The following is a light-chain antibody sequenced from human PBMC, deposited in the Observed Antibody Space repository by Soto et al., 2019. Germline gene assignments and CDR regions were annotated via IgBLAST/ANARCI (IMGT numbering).Light chain of an antibody. CDR1: TGPVTSDYY. CDR2: STT. Sequence: QTVVTQEPSLTVSPGGTVTLTCASSTGPVTSDYYPNWFQQKPGQAPRALIYSTTKKHSWTPARFSGSLLGGKAALTLSGVQPEDEADYYCSSYTGRNIRVFGGGTKLTVL. CDR3: SSYTGRNIRV. V-gene: IGLV7-43*01. J-gene: IGLJ2*01.